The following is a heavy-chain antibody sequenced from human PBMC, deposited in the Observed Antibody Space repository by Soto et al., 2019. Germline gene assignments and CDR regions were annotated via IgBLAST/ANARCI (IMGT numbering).Heavy chain of an antibody. CDR2: ISYDGSNK. Sequence: GGSLRLSCAASGFTFSSYAMHWVRQAPGKGLEWVAVISYDGSNKYYADSVRGRFTISRDNSKNTLYLQMNSLRAEDTAVYYCARPRGATVVFDYWGQGTLVTVSS. D-gene: IGHD4-17*01. CDR1: GFTFSSYA. J-gene: IGHJ4*02. CDR3: ARPRGATVVFDY. V-gene: IGHV3-30-3*01.